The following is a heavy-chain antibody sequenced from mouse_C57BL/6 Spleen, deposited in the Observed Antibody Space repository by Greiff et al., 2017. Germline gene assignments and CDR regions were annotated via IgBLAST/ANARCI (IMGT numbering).Heavy chain of an antibody. V-gene: IGHV7-1*01. CDR2: SRNKANDYTT. CDR1: GFTFSDFY. J-gene: IGHJ2*01. CDR3: ARVDYDGYLDY. D-gene: IGHD2-3*01. Sequence: EVQVVESGGGLVQSGRSLRLSCATSGFTFSDFYMEWVRQAPGKGLEWIAASRNKANDYTTEYSASVKGRFIVSRDTSQSILYLQMNALRAEDTAIYYCARVDYDGYLDYWGQGTTLTVSS.